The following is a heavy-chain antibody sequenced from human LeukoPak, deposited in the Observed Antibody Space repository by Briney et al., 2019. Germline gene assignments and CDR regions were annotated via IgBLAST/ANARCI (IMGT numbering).Heavy chain of an antibody. CDR2: ISSSSSTI. V-gene: IGHV3-48*01. J-gene: IGHJ3*02. Sequence: PGGSLRLSCAASGFTFSSYSMNWVRQAPGKGLEWVSYISSSSSTIYYADSVKGRFTISRDNAKNSLYLQMNSLRAEDTAVYFCARGTGDGRHAFDIWGQGTMATVSS. CDR3: ARGTGDGRHAFDI. CDR1: GFTFSSYS. D-gene: IGHD7-27*01.